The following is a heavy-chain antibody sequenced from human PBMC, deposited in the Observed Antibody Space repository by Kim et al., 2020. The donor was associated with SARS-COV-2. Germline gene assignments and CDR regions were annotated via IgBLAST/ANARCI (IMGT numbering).Heavy chain of an antibody. D-gene: IGHD6-19*01. V-gene: IGHV3-15*01. Sequence: GGSLRLSCAASGFTFSTAWMTWVRQAPGKGLEWVGRIKSKTDGGTIDYAAPVKGRFTISRDDSKNTLYLQMNSLKTEDTAVYYCTTAAGSGWYPVLQYWGQGTLVTVSS. CDR3: TTAAGSGWYPVLQY. CDR1: GFTFSTAW. J-gene: IGHJ4*02. CDR2: IKSKTDGGTI.